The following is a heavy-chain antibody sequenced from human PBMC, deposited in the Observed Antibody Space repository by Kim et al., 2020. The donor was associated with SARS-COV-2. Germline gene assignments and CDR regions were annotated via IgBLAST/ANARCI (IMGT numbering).Heavy chain of an antibody. Sequence: SVKVSCKASGGTFSSYAISWVRQAPGQGLEWMGGIIPIFGTANYAQKFQGRVTITADESTSTAYMELSSLRSEDTAVYYCARASMVRGVMARYYYYGMDVWGQGTTVTVSS. CDR3: ARASMVRGVMARYYYYGMDV. D-gene: IGHD3-10*01. CDR2: IIPIFGTA. CDR1: GGTFSSYA. J-gene: IGHJ6*02. V-gene: IGHV1-69*13.